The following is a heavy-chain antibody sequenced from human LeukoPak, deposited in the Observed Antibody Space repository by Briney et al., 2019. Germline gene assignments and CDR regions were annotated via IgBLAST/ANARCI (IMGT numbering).Heavy chain of an antibody. V-gene: IGHV3-30*02. CDR2: IRYDGSNK. CDR3: AKALNYCSSTSCYAGGAADIDY. Sequence: PGGSLRLSCAASGFTFSSYGMHWVRQAPGKGLEWVAFIRYDGSNKYYADSVKGRFTISRDNSKNTLYLQMNSLRAEDTAVYYCAKALNYCSSTSCYAGGAADIDYWGQGTLVTVSS. D-gene: IGHD2-2*01. J-gene: IGHJ4*02. CDR1: GFTFSSYG.